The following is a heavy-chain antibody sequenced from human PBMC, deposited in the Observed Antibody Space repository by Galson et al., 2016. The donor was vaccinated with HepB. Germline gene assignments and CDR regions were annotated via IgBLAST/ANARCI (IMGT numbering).Heavy chain of an antibody. V-gene: IGHV3-23*01. CDR1: GFIFSSSA. D-gene: IGHD3-3*01. CDR2: ISGSGGSA. CDR3: AKYIFPHLGVAPFDY. Sequence: SLRLSCAASGFIFSSSAMSWVRQAPGTGLEWVSAISGSGGSASYADPVKGRFAISRDISKNTLYLQMNSLRVEDTAVYYCAKYIFPHLGVAPFDYWGQGTLVTVSS. J-gene: IGHJ4*02.